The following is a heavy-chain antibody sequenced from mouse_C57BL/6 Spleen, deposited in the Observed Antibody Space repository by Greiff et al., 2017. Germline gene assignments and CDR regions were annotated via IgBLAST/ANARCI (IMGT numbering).Heavy chain of an antibody. J-gene: IGHJ3*01. CDR1: GYTFTDYN. CDR3: ARYDYDYDGGNVAY. CDR2: INPNNGGT. V-gene: IGHV1-18*01. D-gene: IGHD2-4*01. Sequence: VQLQQSGPELVKPGASVKIPCKASGYTFTDYNMDWVKQSHGKSLEWIGDINPNNGGTIYNQKFKGKATLTVDKSSSTAYMELRSLTSEDTAVYYCARYDYDYDGGNVAYWGQGTLVTVSA.